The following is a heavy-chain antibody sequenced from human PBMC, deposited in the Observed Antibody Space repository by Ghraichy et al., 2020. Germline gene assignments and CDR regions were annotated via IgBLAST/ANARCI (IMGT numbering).Heavy chain of an antibody. J-gene: IGHJ6*02. CDR1: GFTFSSYG. V-gene: IGHV3-33*01. D-gene: IGHD2-15*01. CDR2: IWYDGSNK. Sequence: GGSLRLSCAASGFTFSSYGMHWVRQAPGKGLEWVAVIWYDGSNKYYADSVKGRFTISRDNSKNTLYLQMNSLRAEDTAVYYCARDMGYCSGGSCYLGGYYGMDVWGQGTTVTVSS. CDR3: ARDMGYCSGGSCYLGGYYGMDV.